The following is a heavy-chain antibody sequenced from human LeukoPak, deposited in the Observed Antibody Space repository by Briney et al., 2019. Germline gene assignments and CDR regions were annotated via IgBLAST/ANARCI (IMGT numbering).Heavy chain of an antibody. CDR3: ARGVTAMVNSFDY. CDR2: IIPIFGTA. V-gene: IGHV1-69*13. J-gene: IGHJ4*02. D-gene: IGHD5-18*01. CDR1: GYTFTSYG. Sequence: ASVNVSCKASGYTFTSYGISWVRQAPGQGLEWMGGIIPIFGTANYAQKFQGRVTITADESTSTAYMELSSLRSEDTAVYYCARGVTAMVNSFDYWGQGTLVTVSS.